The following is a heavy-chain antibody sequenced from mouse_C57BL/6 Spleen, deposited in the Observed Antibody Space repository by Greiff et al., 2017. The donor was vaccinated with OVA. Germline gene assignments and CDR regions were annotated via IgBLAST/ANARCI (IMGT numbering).Heavy chain of an antibody. D-gene: IGHD3-2*02. Sequence: QVQLQQSGAELVKPGASVKLSCKASGYTFTSYWMQWVKQRPGQGLEWIGEIDPSDSYTNYNQKFKGKATLTVDTSSSTAYMQLSSPTSEDSAVYYCARGTAQATAYWGQGTLVTVSA. J-gene: IGHJ3*01. CDR3: ARGTAQATAY. CDR1: GYTFTSYW. CDR2: IDPSDSYT. V-gene: IGHV1-50*01.